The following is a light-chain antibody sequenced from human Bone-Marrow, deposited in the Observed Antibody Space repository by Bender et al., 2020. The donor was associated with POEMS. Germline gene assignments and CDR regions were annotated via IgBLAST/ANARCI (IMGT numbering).Light chain of an antibody. CDR1: SSKFGSYP. J-gene: IGLJ3*02. CDR2: NNS. CDR3: ATWDDSLNGWV. Sequence: QSVLTQPPSASGTPGQRFTISCSGSSSKFGSYPVNWYQQLPGAAPKLVIFNNSQRPSGVPDRFSGSNSGTSASLAISGLLSDDEADFYCATWDDSLNGWVFGGGTKLTVL. V-gene: IGLV1-44*01.